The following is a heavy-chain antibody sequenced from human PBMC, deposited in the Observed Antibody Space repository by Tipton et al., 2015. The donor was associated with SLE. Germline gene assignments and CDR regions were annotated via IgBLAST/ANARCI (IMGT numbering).Heavy chain of an antibody. CDR1: GDSMNGGSYY. D-gene: IGHD2-2*01. CDR2: IHSSGST. J-gene: IGHJ5*01. Sequence: TLSLTCSVSGDSMNGGSYYWSWIRQPAGKGLEWIGRIHSSGSTTYNPSLRGRVTISVDTSKSHFSLRLTSVTAADTAFYYCARDGGHSTMKFNWFDPWGQGSLVTVSS. CDR3: ARDGGHSTMKFNWFDP. V-gene: IGHV4-61*02.